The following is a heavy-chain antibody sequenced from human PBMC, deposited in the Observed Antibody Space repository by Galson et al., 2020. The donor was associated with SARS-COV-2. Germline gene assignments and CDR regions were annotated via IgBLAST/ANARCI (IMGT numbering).Heavy chain of an antibody. CDR3: ARDTISGAVPYDFDD. V-gene: IGHV1-69*13. CDR1: GGTFSSYA. J-gene: IGHJ4*02. Sequence: SVKVSCKASGGTFSSYAISWVRQAPGQGLEWMGGIVPVFDIVNYAQRFQGRVTITADESTGTAYMELSSLRSADTAVYYCARDTISGAVPYDFDDWCQGSLVTVSS. D-gene: IGHD3-3*01. CDR2: IVPVFDIV.